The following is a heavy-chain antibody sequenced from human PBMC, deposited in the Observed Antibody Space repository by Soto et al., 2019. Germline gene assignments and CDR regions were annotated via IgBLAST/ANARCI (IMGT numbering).Heavy chain of an antibody. CDR1: GFTFSSYG. D-gene: IGHD3-10*01. V-gene: IGHV3-33*01. CDR2: IWYDGSNK. CDR3: ARDAGSGDSSWGYFDY. J-gene: IGHJ4*02. Sequence: PGGSLRLSCAASGFTFSSYGMHWVRQAPGKGLEWVAVIWYDGSNKYYADSVKGRFTISRDNSKNTLYLQMNSLRAEDTAVYYCARDAGSGDSSWGYFDYWGQGTLITVSS.